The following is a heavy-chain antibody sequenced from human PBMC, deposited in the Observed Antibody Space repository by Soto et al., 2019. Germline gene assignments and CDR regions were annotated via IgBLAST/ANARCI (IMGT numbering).Heavy chain of an antibody. V-gene: IGHV4-61*01. J-gene: IGHJ4*02. D-gene: IGHD5-12*01. CDR2: IYYSGST. Sequence: ETLSLTCTVSGGSVSSGSYYWSWIRQPPGKGLEWIGYIYYSGSTNYNPSLKSRVTISVDTSKNQFSLKLSSVTAADTAVYYCARAPDIVAFWYFDYWGQGTLVTVS. CDR3: ARAPDIVAFWYFDY. CDR1: GGSVSSGSYY.